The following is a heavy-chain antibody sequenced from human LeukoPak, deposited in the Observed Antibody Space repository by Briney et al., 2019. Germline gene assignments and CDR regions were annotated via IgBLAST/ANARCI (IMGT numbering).Heavy chain of an antibody. Sequence: GASVTVSCTASGYTFTSYGISWVRQAPGQGLEWMGWISAYNGNTNYAQKLQGRVTMTTDTSTSTAYMELRSLRSDDTAVYYCARDRWEAARPDGFDYWGQGTPVTVSS. CDR1: GYTFTSYG. V-gene: IGHV1-18*01. CDR3: ARDRWEAARPDGFDY. CDR2: ISAYNGNT. D-gene: IGHD6-6*01. J-gene: IGHJ4*02.